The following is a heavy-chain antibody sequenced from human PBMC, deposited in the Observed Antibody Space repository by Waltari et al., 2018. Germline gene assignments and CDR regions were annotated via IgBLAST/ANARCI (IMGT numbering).Heavy chain of an antibody. CDR2: LEKDGRRT. J-gene: IGHJ4*02. D-gene: IGHD3-10*01. CDR3: VRDSGMGRPHY. V-gene: IGHV3-74*01. CDR1: GFTFSGYL. Sequence: EVHLVESGGGLVQPGGSLRLSCAASGFTFSGYLMHWVRQGPGKGLVWVSSLEKDGRRTSFADAMKGRFTISRDNTDNTFYLQMNSLRVDDTGIYYCVRDSGMGRPHYWGQGTVVTVSS.